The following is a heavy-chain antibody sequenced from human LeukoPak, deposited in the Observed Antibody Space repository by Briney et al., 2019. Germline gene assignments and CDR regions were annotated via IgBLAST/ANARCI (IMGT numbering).Heavy chain of an antibody. J-gene: IGHJ4*02. CDR1: GGSISGDY. D-gene: IGHD4-23*01. CDR3: ARDPSDYGGNSGFDY. Sequence: PSETLSLTCTVSGGSISGDYWSWIRQPPGKGLEWIGYIYYSGSTNYNPSLKSRVTISVDTSKNQFSLKLSSVTAADTAVYYCARDPSDYGGNSGFDYWGQGTLVTVSS. CDR2: IYYSGST. V-gene: IGHV4-59*01.